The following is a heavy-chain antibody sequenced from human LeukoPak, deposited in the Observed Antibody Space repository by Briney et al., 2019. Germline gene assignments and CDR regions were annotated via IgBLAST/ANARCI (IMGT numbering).Heavy chain of an antibody. J-gene: IGHJ4*02. D-gene: IGHD6-6*01. CDR3: AKVSRRGARVFDY. V-gene: IGHV3-30*18. Sequence: PGRSLRLSCAASGFTFSSYGMHWVRQAPGKGLEWVAVISYDGSNKYYADSVKGRFTISRDNSKNTLYLQMNSLRAEDTAVYYWAKVSRRGARVFDYWAQGPLVTVSS. CDR2: ISYDGSNK. CDR1: GFTFSSYG.